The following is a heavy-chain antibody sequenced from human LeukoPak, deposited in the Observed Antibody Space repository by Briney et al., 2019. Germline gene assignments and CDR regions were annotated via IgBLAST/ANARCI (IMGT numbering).Heavy chain of an antibody. J-gene: IGHJ5*01. CDR1: GFTFSNYA. Sequence: GSLRLSCAASGFTFSNYAVTWVRQAPGKGLEWVSMFGGSGVTPFYADSVKGRFTISRDNSNNTLFLQMNSLRAEDTALYYCAKTLRAGVNFFDSWGQGTLVTVSS. CDR3: AKTLRAGVNFFDS. D-gene: IGHD3-10*01. V-gene: IGHV3-23*01. CDR2: FGGSGVTP.